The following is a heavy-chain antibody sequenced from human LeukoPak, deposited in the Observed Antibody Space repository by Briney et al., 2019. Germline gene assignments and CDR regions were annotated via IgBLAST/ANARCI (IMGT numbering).Heavy chain of an antibody. Sequence: GASVKVSCKASGYTFTSYGISWVRQAPGQGLEWMGWINPNSGGTNYAQKFQGRVTMTRDTSISTAYMELSRLRSDDTAVYYCARGAGGVTTLQWLAPHDAFDIWGQGTMVTVSS. CDR2: INPNSGGT. CDR1: GYTFTSYG. D-gene: IGHD6-19*01. V-gene: IGHV1-2*02. CDR3: ARGAGGVTTLQWLAPHDAFDI. J-gene: IGHJ3*02.